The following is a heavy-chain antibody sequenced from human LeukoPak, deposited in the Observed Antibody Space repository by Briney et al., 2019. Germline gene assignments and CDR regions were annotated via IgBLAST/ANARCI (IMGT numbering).Heavy chain of an antibody. Sequence: PGGSPRLSCAASGFTLSSYSMNWFRQAPGKGLDWVSSISGTSTYIDYADSVKGRFTISRDNAKNSLYLQMNSLRVEDTAVYYCVRDHQLRDPGCWGQGTLVTVSS. J-gene: IGHJ4*02. CDR1: GFTLSSYS. CDR3: VRDHQLRDPGC. V-gene: IGHV3-21*01. CDR2: ISGTSTYI. D-gene: IGHD5-24*01.